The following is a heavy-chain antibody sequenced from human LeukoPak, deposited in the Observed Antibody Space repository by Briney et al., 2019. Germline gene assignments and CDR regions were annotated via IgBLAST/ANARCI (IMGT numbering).Heavy chain of an antibody. CDR1: GFSVSGNY. CDR3: ARRGSGRYFDC. CDR2: LYSGGST. Sequence: GGSLRLSCAASGFSVSGNYMSRVRQAPGKGLEWVSVLYSGGSTYYADSVKGRFTISRDNLKNTLYLQMNSLRAEDTAVYYCARRGSGRYFDCWGQGTLVTVSS. V-gene: IGHV3-66*04. J-gene: IGHJ4*02. D-gene: IGHD6-19*01.